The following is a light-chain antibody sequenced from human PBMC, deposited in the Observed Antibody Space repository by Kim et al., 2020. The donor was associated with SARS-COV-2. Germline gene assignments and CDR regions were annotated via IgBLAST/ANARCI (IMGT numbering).Light chain of an antibody. V-gene: IGKV3-20*01. J-gene: IGKJ1*01. Sequence: SPGERATLSGGAGQRVSSNYLAWYQHKPGQTPRVLIYGASNRVTGIPDRFSGSGSGTDFTLTINRLEPEDFAVYYCQQYASSPWTFGQGTKVDIK. CDR1: QRVSSNY. CDR2: GAS. CDR3: QQYASSPWT.